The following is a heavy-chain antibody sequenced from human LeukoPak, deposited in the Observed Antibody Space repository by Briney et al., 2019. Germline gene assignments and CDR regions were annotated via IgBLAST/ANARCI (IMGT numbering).Heavy chain of an antibody. J-gene: IGHJ4*02. CDR3: ARGAYGSGSYPFDY. D-gene: IGHD3-10*01. CDR2: IYDSGST. Sequence: SETLSLTCTVSGGSISSSSYYWGWIRQPPGKGLEWIGSIYDSGSTDYNPSLKSRVTISVDTSKNQFSLKLSSVTAADTAVYYCARGAYGSGSYPFDYWGQGTLVTVSS. V-gene: IGHV4-39*07. CDR1: GGSISSSSYY.